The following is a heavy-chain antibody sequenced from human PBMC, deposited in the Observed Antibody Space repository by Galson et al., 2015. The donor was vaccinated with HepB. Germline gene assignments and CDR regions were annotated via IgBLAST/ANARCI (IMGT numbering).Heavy chain of an antibody. CDR2: ISYDGSNK. V-gene: IGHV3-30*04. CDR3: ARAGPYYDFWSGPYTSNWFDP. CDR1: GFTFSSYA. J-gene: IGHJ5*02. Sequence: SLRLSCAASGFTFSSYAMHWVRQAPGKGLEWVAVISYDGSNKYYADSVKGRFTISRDNSKNTLYLQMNSLRAEDTAAYYCARAGPYYDFWSGPYTSNWFDPWGQGTLVTVSS. D-gene: IGHD3-3*01.